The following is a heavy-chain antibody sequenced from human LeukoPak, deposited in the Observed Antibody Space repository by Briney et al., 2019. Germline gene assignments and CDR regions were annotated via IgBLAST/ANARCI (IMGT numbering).Heavy chain of an antibody. V-gene: IGHV4-39*01. D-gene: IGHD2-2*01. J-gene: IGHJ3*02. CDR1: GGSISSSNW. CDR2: IYYSGST. CDR3: ARQRVPGAFDI. Sequence: SETLSLTCTVSGGSISSSNWWSWVRQPPGKGLEWIGSIYYSGSTYYNPSLKGRVTISVDTSKNQFSLKLSSVTAADTAVYYCARQRVPGAFDIWGQGTMVTVSS.